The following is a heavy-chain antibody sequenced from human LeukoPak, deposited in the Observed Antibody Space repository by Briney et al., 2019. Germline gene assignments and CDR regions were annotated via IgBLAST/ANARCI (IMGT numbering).Heavy chain of an antibody. Sequence: PGGSLRLSCAASGFTFSSYAMSWVRQAPGKGLEWVSAISGSGGSTYYADSVKGRFTISRDNSKNTLYLQMNSLRAEDTAVYYCAKEGRPPEYCSSTSCYAGGYSYGLDHWGQGTLVTVSS. J-gene: IGHJ4*02. V-gene: IGHV3-23*01. CDR2: ISGSGGST. D-gene: IGHD2-2*01. CDR1: GFTFSSYA. CDR3: AKEGRPPEYCSSTSCYAGGYSYGLDH.